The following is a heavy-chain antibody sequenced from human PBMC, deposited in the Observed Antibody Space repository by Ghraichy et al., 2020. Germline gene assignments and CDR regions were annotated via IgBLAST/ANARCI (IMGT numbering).Heavy chain of an antibody. CDR1: GFTFSSYN. CDR2: ISSSSSYI. CDR3: ARDTFITIFGVAGFVY. Sequence: GGSLRLSCSASGFTFSSYNVNWVRQAPGKGLEWVSTISSSSSYIYYADSVKGRFTISRDNAKNSLYLQMNSLRAADTAVYYCARDTFITIFGVAGFVYWGQGTLFTVSS. D-gene: IGHD3-3*01. V-gene: IGHV3-21*01. J-gene: IGHJ4*02.